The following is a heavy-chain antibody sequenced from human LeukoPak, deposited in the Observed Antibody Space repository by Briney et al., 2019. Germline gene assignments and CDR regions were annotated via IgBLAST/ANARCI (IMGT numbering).Heavy chain of an antibody. V-gene: IGHV3-23*01. CDR1: GFTFRNYA. J-gene: IGHJ4*02. Sequence: GASLRLSCAASGFTFRNYAMSWVRQAPGKGLEWVSAIVGNGVSTYYADSVQGRFTISRDNSKNTLCLQMNSLRAEDTALYYCTKWGDYDGSTGYYDSDYWGQGTLVTVSS. CDR2: IVGNGVST. CDR3: TKWGDYDGSTGYYDSDY. D-gene: IGHD3-9*01.